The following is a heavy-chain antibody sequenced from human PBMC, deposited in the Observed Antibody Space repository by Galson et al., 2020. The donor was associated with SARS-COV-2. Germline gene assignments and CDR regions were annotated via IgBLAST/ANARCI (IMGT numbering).Heavy chain of an antibody. CDR2: ISYDGTNR. V-gene: IGHV3-30*18. CDR3: AKPSGRYPNFFDY. CDR1: GFTFTNSG. Sequence: TGGSLRLSCAASGFTFTNSGMHWVRQAPGKGLEWVALISYDGTNRYYQDSVKGRFTISRDNSKNTVYLEMNSLRAEDTAVYYCAKPSGRYPNFFDYWGQGTLVTVSS. J-gene: IGHJ4*02. D-gene: IGHD3-10*01.